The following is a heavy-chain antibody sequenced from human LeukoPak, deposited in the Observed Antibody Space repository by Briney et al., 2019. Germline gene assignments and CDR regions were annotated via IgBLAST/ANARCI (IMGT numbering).Heavy chain of an antibody. V-gene: IGHV3-33*01. D-gene: IGHD3-22*01. CDR1: GFTFSSYG. J-gene: IGHJ4*02. CDR2: IWYDGSSK. Sequence: PGGSLRLSCAASGFTFSSYGMHWVRQAPGKGLEWVAVIWYDGSSKYYADSVKGRFTISRDNSENTLYLQMNSLRAEDTAVYYCARDGFDDSSGYYHLGYWGQGTLVTVSS. CDR3: ARDGFDDSSGYYHLGY.